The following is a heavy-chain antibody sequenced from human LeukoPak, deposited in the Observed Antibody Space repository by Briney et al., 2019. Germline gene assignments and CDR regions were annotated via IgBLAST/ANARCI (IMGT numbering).Heavy chain of an antibody. CDR1: GGSISTGGYY. V-gene: IGHV4-39*07. CDR3: ARVAAGIGCFQH. J-gene: IGHJ1*01. Sequence: SETLSLTCTVSGGSISTGGYYWGWIRQPPGKGLEWIRNIHHSGSTYYIPSLKSRVTISVDTSKNQLSLKLNSVTAADTAVYYCARVAAGIGCFQHWGQGTLVTVSS. CDR2: IHHSGST. D-gene: IGHD6-13*01.